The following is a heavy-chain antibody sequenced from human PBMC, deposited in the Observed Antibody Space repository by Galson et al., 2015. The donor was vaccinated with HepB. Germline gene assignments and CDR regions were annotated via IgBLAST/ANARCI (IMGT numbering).Heavy chain of an antibody. V-gene: IGHV3-23*01. D-gene: IGHD6-19*01. CDR1: GFTFGSHA. CDR3: AKDLGITVAGDFDY. CDR2: ISGPGGTT. Sequence: SLRLSCAASGFTFGSHAMSWVRQGPRKGLEWVSAISGPGGTTYFADSVKGRFSISRDNSKNTLFLQMNSLRVEDTAIYYCAKDLGITVAGDFDYWGQGTLVTVSS. J-gene: IGHJ4*02.